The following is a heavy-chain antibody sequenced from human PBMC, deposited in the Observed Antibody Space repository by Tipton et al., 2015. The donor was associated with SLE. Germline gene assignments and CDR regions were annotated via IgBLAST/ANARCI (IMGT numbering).Heavy chain of an antibody. D-gene: IGHD6-19*01. Sequence: PGLVKPSGTLSLTCTVSGGSISSSNHYWGWIRQPPGKGLEWVGSAYYSRYTYYNPSLKSRVIISVDTSKNQFSLKLSSVTAADTAVYYCARGRIAVAGNHFDYWGQGTLVTVSS. CDR3: ARGRIAVAGNHFDY. CDR2: AYYSRYT. V-gene: IGHV4-39*07. CDR1: GGSISSSNHY. J-gene: IGHJ4*02.